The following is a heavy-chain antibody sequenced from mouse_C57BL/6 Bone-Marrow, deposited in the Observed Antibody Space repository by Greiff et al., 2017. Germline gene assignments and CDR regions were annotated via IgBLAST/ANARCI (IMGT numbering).Heavy chain of an antibody. V-gene: IGHV7-3*01. Sequence: EVMLVESGGGLVQPGGSLSLSCAASGFTFTDYYMSWVRQPPGKALEWLGFIRNKATGYTTEYSASVKGRFTISRDNSQSILYLQMNALRAEDSSTYYCARNYYGHYYAIDYWGQGTSVTVSS. CDR1: GFTFTDYY. D-gene: IGHD1-1*01. CDR3: ARNYYGHYYAIDY. J-gene: IGHJ4*01. CDR2: IRNKATGYTT.